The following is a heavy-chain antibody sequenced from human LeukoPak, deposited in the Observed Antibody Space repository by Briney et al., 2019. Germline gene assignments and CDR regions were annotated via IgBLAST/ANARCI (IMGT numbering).Heavy chain of an antibody. J-gene: IGHJ4*02. CDR2: IYYSGST. D-gene: IGHD3-22*01. CDR3: ARSYYYDSSGSGFDY. V-gene: IGHV4-59*01. CDR1: GGSISSYY. Sequence: PSETLSLTCTVSGGSISSYYWSWLRQPPGKGLEWIGYIYYSGSTNYNPSLKSRVTISVDTSKNQFSLKLSSVTAADTAVYYCARSYYYDSSGSGFDYWGQGTLVTVSS.